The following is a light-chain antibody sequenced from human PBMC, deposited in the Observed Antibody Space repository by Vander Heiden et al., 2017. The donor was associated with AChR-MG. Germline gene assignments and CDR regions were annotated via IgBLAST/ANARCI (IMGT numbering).Light chain of an antibody. Sequence: SYDLTQSHSVSVSPGQTATITCSGERLSNKYTSWYHLRPGQSPVLVIFQDNLRPSGCPERFSGSNSGNTATLTISGIQSMDDGDYYCQVWDSDTDVFGTGTKVTV. J-gene: IGLJ1*01. V-gene: IGLV3-1*01. CDR3: QVWDSDTDV. CDR1: RLSNKY. CDR2: QDN.